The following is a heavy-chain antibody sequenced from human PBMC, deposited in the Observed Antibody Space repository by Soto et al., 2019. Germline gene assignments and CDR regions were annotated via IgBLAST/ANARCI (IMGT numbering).Heavy chain of an antibody. Sequence: EVQLVESGGGLVQPGGSLRLSCAASGFSVGDNYMKWVRQAPGKGLEWVSLIYSGGSTFYADSVKGRFTXXXXXXXXTXXLQMXNLRVDDTAVYYCARDRGYRWGXXT. CDR3: ARDRGYR. CDR2: IYSGGST. CDR1: GFSVGDNY. D-gene: IGHD5-12*01. J-gene: IGHJ3*01. V-gene: IGHV3-66*01.